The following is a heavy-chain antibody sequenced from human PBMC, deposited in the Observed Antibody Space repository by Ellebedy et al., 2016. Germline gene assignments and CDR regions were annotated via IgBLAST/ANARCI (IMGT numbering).Heavy chain of an antibody. D-gene: IGHD6-19*01. CDR1: GFTFSSYA. V-gene: IGHV3-23*05. CDR3: AKATLQWLIRGRGADY. J-gene: IGHJ4*02. Sequence: GGSLRLSCAASGFTFSSYAMKWVRQAPGKGLEWVSAIFSDGNTYYADSVKGRFTISRDNSKNTLYLQINSLRAEDTAVYYCAKATLQWLIRGRGADYWGQGTLVTVSS. CDR2: IFSDGNT.